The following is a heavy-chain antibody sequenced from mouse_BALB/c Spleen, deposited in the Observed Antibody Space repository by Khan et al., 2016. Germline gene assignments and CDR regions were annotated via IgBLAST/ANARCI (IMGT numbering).Heavy chain of an antibody. J-gene: IGHJ2*01. Sequence: VQLQQSGAELVKPGASVKLSCTASGFSIQDTYIHWVRQRPEQGLDWIGRIDPPNDNTNYDPKFQGKATITADTSSNTAYLQLSSLTYEDTAVCYCARMYYVDYWGQGTALTVSS. CDR3: ARMYYVDY. V-gene: IGHV14-3*02. CDR2: IDPPNDNT. CDR1: GFSIQDTY.